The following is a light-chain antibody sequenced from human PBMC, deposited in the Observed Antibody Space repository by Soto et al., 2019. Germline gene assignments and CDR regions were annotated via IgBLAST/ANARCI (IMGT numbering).Light chain of an antibody. J-gene: IGLJ3*02. CDR2: EVT. CDR1: SGDVGGPNF. V-gene: IGLV2-8*01. CDR3: ISYTGSHSWV. Sequence: SVLTQPPSASGSPGQSVTISCTGTSGDVGGPNFVSWYQQHPGKAPKLIIYEVTKRPSGVPDRFSGSKSGNTASLTVSGLQGEDEADYHCISYTGSHSWVFGGGTQLTVL.